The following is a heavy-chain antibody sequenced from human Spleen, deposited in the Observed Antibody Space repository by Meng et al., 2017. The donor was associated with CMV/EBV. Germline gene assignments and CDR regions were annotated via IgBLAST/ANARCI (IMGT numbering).Heavy chain of an antibody. Sequence: NSCESGGVRQDPEQGLEWVGERDPIVGTPTYAPEFRGRVTITTDESTSTAVMELAGLRHEDTAVYDCARVNGALEWLSFSHYGLDVWGQGTTVTVSS. V-gene: IGHV1-69*05. CDR2: RDPIVGTP. CDR3: ARVNGALEWLSFSHYGLDV. CDR1: NSCE. D-gene: IGHD3-3*01. J-gene: IGHJ6*02.